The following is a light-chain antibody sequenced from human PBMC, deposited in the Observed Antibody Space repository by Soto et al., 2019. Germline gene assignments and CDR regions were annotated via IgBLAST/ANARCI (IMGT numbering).Light chain of an antibody. CDR2: DAS. CDR3: QQYDNFPLT. Sequence: DIQMTQSPSSLSASVGDRVTITCQASQDITNYLNWYQQKPGKAPKLLIYDASNLETGVPSRFSGSGSETDFTFTISSLQPEDIATYYCQQYDNFPLTFGGGTKVEIK. V-gene: IGKV1-33*01. CDR1: QDITNY. J-gene: IGKJ4*01.